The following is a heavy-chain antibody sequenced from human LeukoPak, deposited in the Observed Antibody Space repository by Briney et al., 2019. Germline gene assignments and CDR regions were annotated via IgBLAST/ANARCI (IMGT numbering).Heavy chain of an antibody. CDR3: AKVKGEVIGAFDI. CDR2: ISYDGNNR. V-gene: IGHV3-30*18. D-gene: IGHD3-16*01. CDR1: RFTFSSYG. Sequence: PGGSLRLSCAASRFTFSSYGMHCVRQAPGKGLEWVAVISYDGNNRCYADSVKGRFTISRYNSKNTLYLQMNSLRAEDTAVYYCAKVKGEVIGAFDIWGQGTMVTVSS. J-gene: IGHJ3*02.